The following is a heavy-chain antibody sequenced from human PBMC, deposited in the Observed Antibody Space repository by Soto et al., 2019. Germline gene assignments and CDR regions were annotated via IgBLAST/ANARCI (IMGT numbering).Heavy chain of an antibody. CDR3: ARHPPTPLPGANYYFDY. CDR2: IYYSGST. D-gene: IGHD3-10*01. Sequence: QLQLQESGPGLVKPSETLSLTCTVSGGSISSSSYYWGWIRQPPGKGLEWIGSIYYSGSTYYNPSLKSRVTISVDTSKNQFSLKLSSVTAADTAVYYCARHPPTPLPGANYYFDYWGQGTLVTVSS. J-gene: IGHJ4*02. V-gene: IGHV4-39*01. CDR1: GGSISSSSYY.